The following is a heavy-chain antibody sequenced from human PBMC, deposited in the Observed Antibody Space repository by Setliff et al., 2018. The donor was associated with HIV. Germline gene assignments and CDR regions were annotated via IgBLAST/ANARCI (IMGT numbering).Heavy chain of an antibody. CDR1: GDSISSGSYY. CDR3: AKRTFGSGRLDP. D-gene: IGHD3-16*01. CDR2: IHTTGST. V-gene: IGHV4-61*09. J-gene: IGHJ5*02. Sequence: PSETLSLTCSVSGDSISSGSYYWSWIRLPAGKGLEWIGQIHTTGSTNCNPSLKSRVTISMDTSKNQFSLNLNSVTATDTAVYYCAKRTFGSGRLDPWGQGTLVTVSS.